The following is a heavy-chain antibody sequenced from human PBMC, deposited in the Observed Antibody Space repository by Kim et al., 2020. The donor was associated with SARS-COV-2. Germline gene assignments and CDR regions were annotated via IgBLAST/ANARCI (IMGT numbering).Heavy chain of an antibody. CDR3: ARSGQNYCSGGSCYSLGGRGYVGY. J-gene: IGHJ4*02. CDR2: IYYSGST. CDR1: GCSISSSSYY. V-gene: IGHV4-39*01. D-gene: IGHD2-15*01. Sequence: SETLSLTCTVSGCSISSSSYYWGWIRQPPGKGLEWIGSIYYSGSTYYNPSLKSRVTISVDTSKNQFSLKLSSVTAADTAEYYCARSGQNYCSGGSCYSLGGRGYVGYWGQGTLVTVSS.